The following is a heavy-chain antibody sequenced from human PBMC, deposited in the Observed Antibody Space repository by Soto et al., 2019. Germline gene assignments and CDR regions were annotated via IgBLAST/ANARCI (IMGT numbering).Heavy chain of an antibody. CDR2: IYYSGST. Sequence: SETLSLTSPVSGGSISSYYWSLIRQPPGKGLEWIGYIYYSGSTNYNPSLKSRVTISVDTSKNQFSLKLSSVTAADTAVYYCARRYGASFDYWGQGTLVTVSS. V-gene: IGHV4-59*01. D-gene: IGHD4-17*01. CDR1: GGSISSYY. CDR3: ARRYGASFDY. J-gene: IGHJ4*02.